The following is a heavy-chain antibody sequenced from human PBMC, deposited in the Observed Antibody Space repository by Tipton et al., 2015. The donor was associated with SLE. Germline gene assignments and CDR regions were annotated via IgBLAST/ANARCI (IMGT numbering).Heavy chain of an antibody. CDR2: IHYTGTT. CDR3: ARSGSSNFDPPDF. Sequence: TLSLTCTVSGGSMTHYYWNWIRQSPGKGLEWLGYIHYTGTTSYKPSLKSRIAMSVDTSSNQFSLTLTSLTPADTAVYFCARSGSSNFDPPDFWGQGTLVTVSS. D-gene: IGHD4-11*01. CDR1: GGSMTHYY. V-gene: IGHV4-59*07. J-gene: IGHJ4*02.